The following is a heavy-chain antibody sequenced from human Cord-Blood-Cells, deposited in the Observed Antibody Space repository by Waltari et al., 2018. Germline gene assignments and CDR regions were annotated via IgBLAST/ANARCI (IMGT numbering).Heavy chain of an antibody. CDR3: ARGSYDFWSGYLAAAFDI. Sequence: QVQLVQSGAEVKKPGSSVKVSCKASGGTFSSYATSWVRQAPGKGLEWMGGIIPIFGTANYAQKFQGRVTITADKSTSTAYMELSSLRSEDTAVYYCARGSYDFWSGYLAAAFDIWGQGTMVTVSS. CDR1: GGTFSSYA. V-gene: IGHV1-69*06. J-gene: IGHJ3*02. CDR2: IIPIFGTA. D-gene: IGHD3-3*01.